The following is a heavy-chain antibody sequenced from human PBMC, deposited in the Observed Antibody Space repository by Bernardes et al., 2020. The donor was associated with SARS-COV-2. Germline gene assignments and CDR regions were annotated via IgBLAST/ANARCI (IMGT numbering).Heavy chain of an antibody. V-gene: IGHV1-2*02. CDR2: INPNSGGT. CDR1: GYTFTGYY. D-gene: IGHD5-12*01. Sequence: ASMKVSCKASGYTFTGYYMHWVRQAPGQGLEWMGWINPNSGGTNYAQKFQGRVTMTRDTSIITAYMELSRLRSDDTAVYYCARYVDIVATVYYYGMDVWGQGTTVTVSS. CDR3: ARYVDIVATVYYYGMDV. J-gene: IGHJ6*02.